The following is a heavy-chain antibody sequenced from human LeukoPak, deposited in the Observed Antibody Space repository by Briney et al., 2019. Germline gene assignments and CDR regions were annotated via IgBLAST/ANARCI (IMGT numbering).Heavy chain of an antibody. CDR1: GYSFTSYW. D-gene: IGHD3-22*01. Sequence: GESLKISCKGSGYSFTSYWIGWVRQMPGKGLEWMGIIYPGDSDTRYSPSFQGQVTISADKSISTAYLQWSSLKASDTAMYYCARRYYYDSSGYYYLYYFDYWGQGTLVTVSS. CDR2: IYPGDSDT. CDR3: ARRYYYDSSGYYYLYYFDY. V-gene: IGHV5-51*01. J-gene: IGHJ4*02.